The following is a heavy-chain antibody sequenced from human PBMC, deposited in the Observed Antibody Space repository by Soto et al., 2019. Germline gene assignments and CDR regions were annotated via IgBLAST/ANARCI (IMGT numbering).Heavy chain of an antibody. CDR2: INSANGDT. V-gene: IGHV1-3*01. CDR3: VRRNVSATGIDWFDP. D-gene: IGHD6-13*01. Sequence: ASVKVSCKASGYTFTSYGIHWVRQAPGQRLEWMGWINSANGDTKYSPKFQGRVTITRDTSASTAYMELSSLRSEDTAVYYCVRRNVSATGIDWFDPWGQGTLVTVSS. J-gene: IGHJ5*02. CDR1: GYTFTSYG.